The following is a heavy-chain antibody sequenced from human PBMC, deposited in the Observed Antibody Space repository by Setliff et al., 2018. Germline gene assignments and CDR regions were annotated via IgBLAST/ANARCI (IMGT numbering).Heavy chain of an antibody. CDR3: ATIYDSSGHFYPDY. CDR2: ISAYNGNT. D-gene: IGHD3-22*01. V-gene: IGHV1-18*04. Sequence: ASVKVSCKASGYTFTGYYMHWVRQAPGQGLEWMGWISAYNGNTNYAQKLQGRVTITTDESTSTAYMELSSLRSEDTAVYYCATIYDSSGHFYPDYWGQGTLVTVSS. CDR1: GYTFTGYY. J-gene: IGHJ4*02.